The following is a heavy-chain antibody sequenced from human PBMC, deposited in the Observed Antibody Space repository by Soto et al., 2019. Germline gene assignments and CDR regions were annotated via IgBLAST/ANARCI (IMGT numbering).Heavy chain of an antibody. Sequence: EVLLLESGGGLVQPGGSLRLSCAASGFTFSSYALSWVRQAPGKGLEWVSVISGSGGSTYYADSVKGRFTISRDNSKNTLYLQMNSLRADDTAVYYCAKSSGWFHPFHYWGHGTLVTVSS. D-gene: IGHD6-19*01. CDR3: AKSSGWFHPFHY. V-gene: IGHV3-23*01. CDR1: GFTFSSYA. J-gene: IGHJ4*01. CDR2: ISGSGGST.